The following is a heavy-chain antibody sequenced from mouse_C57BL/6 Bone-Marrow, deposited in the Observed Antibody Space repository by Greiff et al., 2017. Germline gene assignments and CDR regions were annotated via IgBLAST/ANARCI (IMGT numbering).Heavy chain of an antibody. CDR2: IHPSDSDT. J-gene: IGHJ3*01. CDR3: AMYYDYERFAY. V-gene: IGHV1-74*01. CDR1: GYTFTSYW. Sequence: QVQLQQPGAELVKPGASVKVSCKASGYTFTSYWMHWVKQRPGQGLEWIGRIHPSDSDTNYNQKFKGKATLTVDKSSSTAYRQLSSLTSEDSAVYYCAMYYDYERFAYWGQGTLVTVSA. D-gene: IGHD2-4*01.